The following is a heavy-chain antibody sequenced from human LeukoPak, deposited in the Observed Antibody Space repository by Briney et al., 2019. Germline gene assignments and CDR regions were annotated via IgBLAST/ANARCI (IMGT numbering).Heavy chain of an antibody. CDR3: ARDKMVEMATLDY. Sequence: ASVKVSCKASGYTFTSYYMHWVLQAPGQGLEWMGIINPSGGSTSYAQKFQGRVTMTWDTSTSTVYMELSRLRSDDTAVYYCARDKMVEMATLDYWGQGTLVTVSS. D-gene: IGHD5-24*01. J-gene: IGHJ4*02. CDR2: INPSGGST. CDR1: GYTFTSYY. V-gene: IGHV1-46*01.